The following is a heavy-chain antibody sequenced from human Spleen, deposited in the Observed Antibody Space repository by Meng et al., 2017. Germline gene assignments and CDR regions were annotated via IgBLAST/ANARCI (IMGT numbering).Heavy chain of an antibody. D-gene: IGHD1-26*01. CDR2: MYYSGSA. CDR1: GGSISTYY. V-gene: IGHV4-59*01. Sequence: SETLSLTCTVSGGSISTYYWSWIRQPPGKGLEWLGYMYYSGSANYNPSLKSRVTISIDTSNNQFSLNLSSVTAADTALYYCARLVGATVTDYYFDYWGQGILVPSPQ. J-gene: IGHJ4*02. CDR3: ARLVGATVTDYYFDY.